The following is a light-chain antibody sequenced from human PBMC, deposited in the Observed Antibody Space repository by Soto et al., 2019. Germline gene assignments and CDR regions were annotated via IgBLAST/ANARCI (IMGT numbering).Light chain of an antibody. V-gene: IGKV1-5*01. CDR2: DAS. Sequence: DIQMTQSPSTLSASVGDRVTITCRASQSISSWLAWYQQKPGKAPKLLIYDASSLGSGVPSRFSGSGSGTEFTLTISSLQPDDFATYYCQQYNSYSWKFGQGTKVDIK. J-gene: IGKJ1*01. CDR3: QQYNSYSWK. CDR1: QSISSW.